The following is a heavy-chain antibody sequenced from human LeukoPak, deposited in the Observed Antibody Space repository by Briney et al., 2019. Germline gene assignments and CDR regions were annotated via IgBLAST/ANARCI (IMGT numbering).Heavy chain of an antibody. V-gene: IGHV1-69*13. CDR2: IIPIFGTA. CDR3: ARDRWEPYDAFDI. D-gene: IGHD1-26*01. J-gene: IGHJ3*02. Sequence: ASVKVSCKASGGTFSSYAISWVRQAPGQGLEWMGGIIPIFGTANYAQKFQRRVTITADESTSTAYMQLSRVRAEDTAVYYCARDRWEPYDAFDIWGQGTMVTVSS. CDR1: GGTFSSYA.